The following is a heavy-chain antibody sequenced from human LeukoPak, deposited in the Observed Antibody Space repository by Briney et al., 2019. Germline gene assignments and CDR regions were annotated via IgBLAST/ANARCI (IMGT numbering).Heavy chain of an antibody. CDR2: IYYSGST. D-gene: IGHD2-2*01. CDR3: ARLGTCSSTSCYDYYYYYMDV. J-gene: IGHJ6*03. CDR1: GGSISSSSYY. V-gene: IGHV4-39*01. Sequence: SETLSLTCTVSGGSISSSSYYWGWIRQPPGKGLEWIGSIYYSGSTYYNPSLKSRVTISVDTSKNQFSLKLSSVTAADTAVYYCARLGTCSSTSCYDYYYYYMDVWGKGTTVTISS.